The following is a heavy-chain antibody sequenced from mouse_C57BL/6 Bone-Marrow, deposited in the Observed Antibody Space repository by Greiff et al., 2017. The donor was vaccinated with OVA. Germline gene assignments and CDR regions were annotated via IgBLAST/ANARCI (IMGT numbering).Heavy chain of an antibody. D-gene: IGHD2-4*01. CDR3: AKGHDYDRRDWYFDV. Sequence: QVQLQQPGAELVKPGASVKLSCKASGYTFTSYWMHWVKQRPGRGLEWIGRFDPNSGGTKYNEKFKSKATLTVDKPSSTAYMQLSRLTSEDSAVYYWAKGHDYDRRDWYFDVWGTGTTVTVPS. CDR2: FDPNSGGT. CDR1: GYTFTSYW. J-gene: IGHJ1*03. V-gene: IGHV1-72*01.